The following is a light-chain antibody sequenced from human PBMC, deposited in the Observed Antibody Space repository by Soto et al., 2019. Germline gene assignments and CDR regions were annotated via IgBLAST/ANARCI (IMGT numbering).Light chain of an antibody. CDR3: SSYISSSTYV. Sequence: QSALTQPPSVCGSPGQSVSISCTGTSSDVGSSNGVSWYQQPPGTAPKLMIYDVSNRPSGVPDRFSGSKSGNTASLTISGLQAEDEADYYCSSYISSSTYVFGTGTKLTVL. V-gene: IGLV2-18*02. J-gene: IGLJ1*01. CDR2: DVS. CDR1: SSDVGSSNG.